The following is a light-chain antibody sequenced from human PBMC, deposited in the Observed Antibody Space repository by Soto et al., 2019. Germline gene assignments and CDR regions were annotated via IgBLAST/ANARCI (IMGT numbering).Light chain of an antibody. CDR1: QSVSSS. Sequence: EIVLTQSPATLSLSPGERATLSCRASQSVSSSLAWYQQKPGQAPRLLIYGASNRDTGIPARFSGSGSGTDFTLTISSLEPEDFAVYYCQQRSNWPPDTFGQGTTLEI. CDR3: QQRSNWPPDT. J-gene: IGKJ2*01. CDR2: GAS. V-gene: IGKV3-11*01.